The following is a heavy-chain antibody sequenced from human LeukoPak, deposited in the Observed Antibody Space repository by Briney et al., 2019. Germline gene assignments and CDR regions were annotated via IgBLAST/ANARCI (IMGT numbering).Heavy chain of an antibody. J-gene: IGHJ4*02. CDR3: TRGAGWLIDY. D-gene: IGHD3-16*01. V-gene: IGHV4-59*01. Sequence: SETLSLTCTVSGGSISDYYRGWIRQPPGKGLEWIGYFYNSGSSTYNPSLKSRVTISVDTSKEQFSLKVNSVTAADTAVYYCTRGAGWLIDYWGQGTLVTVSS. CDR2: FYNSGSS. CDR1: GGSISDYY.